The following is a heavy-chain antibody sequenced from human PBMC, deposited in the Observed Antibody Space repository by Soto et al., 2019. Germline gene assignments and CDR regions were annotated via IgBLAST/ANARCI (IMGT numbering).Heavy chain of an antibody. D-gene: IGHD6-13*01. V-gene: IGHV4-4*02. CDR3: ARGERPQQRDY. Sequence: QVQLQESGPGLVKPSGTLSLTCAVSGDSISSSKWWSCVRQPPGKGLEWIGEIYHSGSSNYNPSLKSRVIISVDKTKNQSSRKLISVTVADTAVYYCARGERPQQRDYWGQGTLVTVSS. CDR1: GDSISSSKW. J-gene: IGHJ4*02. CDR2: IYHSGSS.